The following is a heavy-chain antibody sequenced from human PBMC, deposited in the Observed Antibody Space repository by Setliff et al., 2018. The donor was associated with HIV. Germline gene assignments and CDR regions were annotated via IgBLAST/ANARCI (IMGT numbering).Heavy chain of an antibody. CDR3: ARARGPPLPVLDF. Sequence: LSLTCTVSGGSITTTNCYWGWVRQSPGKGLEWIGVIYYRGSAYYNLSLQSRVTLSVDTSKNSFSLHLTSVTAADTAVYFCARARGPPLPVLDFWGPGTLVTVSS. CDR1: GGSITTTNCY. V-gene: IGHV4-39*07. J-gene: IGHJ4*02. D-gene: IGHD3-10*01. CDR2: IYYRGSA.